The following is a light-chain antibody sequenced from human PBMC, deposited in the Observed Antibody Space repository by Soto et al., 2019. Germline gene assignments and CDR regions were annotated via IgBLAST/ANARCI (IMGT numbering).Light chain of an antibody. Sequence: QSVLTQPPSVSAAPGQTVTISCSGSSSNIGNNYVFWYQQLPGTAPKLLIYDNDKRPSGIPDRFSGSKSGTSATLGITGPRAGGGADYYRATWDRSLSVGVFGGGTKLAL. J-gene: IGLJ2*01. V-gene: IGLV1-51*01. CDR2: DND. CDR1: SSNIGNNY. CDR3: ATWDRSLSVGV.